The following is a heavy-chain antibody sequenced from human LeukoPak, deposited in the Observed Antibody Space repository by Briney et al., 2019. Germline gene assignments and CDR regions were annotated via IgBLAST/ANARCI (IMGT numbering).Heavy chain of an antibody. D-gene: IGHD2-15*01. CDR2: IKEDGSEK. Sequence: GGSLRLSCAASGFTFSGYCMNWVRQAPGKGLEWVANIKEDGSEKYYVDSVRGRFTISRDNAKNSLYLQMNSLRAEDTAVYYCARTPCSGGSCYDLDYWGQGTLVTVSS. J-gene: IGHJ4*02. CDR1: GFTFSGYC. V-gene: IGHV3-7*01. CDR3: ARTPCSGGSCYDLDY.